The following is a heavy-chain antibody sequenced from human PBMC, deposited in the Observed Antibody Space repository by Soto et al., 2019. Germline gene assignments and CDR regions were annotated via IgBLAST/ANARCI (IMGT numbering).Heavy chain of an antibody. Sequence: SQTLSLTCAISGDSVSGNSAAWNWIRQSPSRGLEWLGRTYYRSRWYSDYAVSVKSRITVTPDTSKNQFSLHLNSVTPEDTAVYYCAREFPHYVSSDSYLDYWGQGALVTVSS. D-gene: IGHD6-19*01. CDR1: GDSVSGNSAA. V-gene: IGHV6-1*01. J-gene: IGHJ4*02. CDR2: TYYRSRWYS. CDR3: AREFPHYVSSDSYLDY.